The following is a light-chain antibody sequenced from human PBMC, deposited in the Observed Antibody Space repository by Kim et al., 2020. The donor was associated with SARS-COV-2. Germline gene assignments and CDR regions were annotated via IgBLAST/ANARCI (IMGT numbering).Light chain of an antibody. Sequence: QSVLTQPPSVSAAPGQRVTISCSGTSSNIGNNYVSWYQQLPGTAPKLLIYANDKRSSGIPDRFSGYKSGASATLVITGLQTGDEADYYCGTWDSSLSGVFGGGTQLTVL. CDR3: GTWDSSLSGV. CDR1: SSNIGNNY. V-gene: IGLV1-51*01. J-gene: IGLJ7*01. CDR2: AND.